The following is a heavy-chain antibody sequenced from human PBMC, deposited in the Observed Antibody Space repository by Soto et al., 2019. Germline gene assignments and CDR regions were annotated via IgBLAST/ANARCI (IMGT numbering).Heavy chain of an antibody. V-gene: IGHV3-21*01. CDR3: ARESEDLTSNFDY. CDR2: ISSTTNYI. J-gene: IGHJ4*02. CDR1: GFTFTRYS. Sequence: PGGSLRLSFAASGFTFTRYSMNWVRQAPGKGLEWVSSISSTTNYIYYADSMKGRFTVSRDNAKNSVYLEMNSLSAEDTALYYCARESEDLTSNFDYWGQGTLVTVSS.